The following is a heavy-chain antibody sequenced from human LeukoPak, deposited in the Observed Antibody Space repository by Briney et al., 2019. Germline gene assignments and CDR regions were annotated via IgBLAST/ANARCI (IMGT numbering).Heavy chain of an antibody. CDR3: ARGAEAYSSSWLTIDY. V-gene: IGHV1-69*05. D-gene: IGHD6-13*01. Sequence: SVKVSCKASGGTFSSYAISWVRQAPGQGLEWMGEIIPIFGTANYAQKFQGRVTITTDESTSTAYMELSSLRSEDTAVYYCARGAEAYSSSWLTIDYWGQGTLVTVSS. CDR2: IIPIFGTA. CDR1: GGTFSSYA. J-gene: IGHJ4*02.